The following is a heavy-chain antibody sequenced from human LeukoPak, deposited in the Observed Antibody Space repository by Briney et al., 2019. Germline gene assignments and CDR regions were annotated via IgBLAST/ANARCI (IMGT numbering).Heavy chain of an antibody. J-gene: IGHJ6*03. Sequence: SETLSLTCTVSGGSISSYYWNWLRQPPGKGLEWIGYIYYTGNTNYNPSLESRVSISVDTSKNQFSLKLSSVTAADTDVYYCASIRPLRSGKYSYMDVWGKGTPVTVSS. D-gene: IGHD3-3*02. CDR1: GGSISSYY. CDR3: ASIRPLRSGKYSYMDV. V-gene: IGHV4-59*01. CDR2: IYYTGNT.